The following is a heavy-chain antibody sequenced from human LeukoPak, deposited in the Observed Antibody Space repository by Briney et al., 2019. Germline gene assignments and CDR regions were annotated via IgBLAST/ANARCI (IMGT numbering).Heavy chain of an antibody. CDR2: INSDGSST. CDR1: GFTFSNNW. CDR3: ARDIYIRRDSWYDVRTFDS. D-gene: IGHD3-3*01. J-gene: IGHJ4*02. Sequence: GGPLRLSSAATGFTFSNNWMHWGRHAPGKGLGLVSRINSDGSSTTCADSVKGRFTISRDNAKNTLYLQMSSLRDDDTAVYYCARDIYIRRDSWYDVRTFDSWGQGTLVTVSS. V-gene: IGHV3-74*01.